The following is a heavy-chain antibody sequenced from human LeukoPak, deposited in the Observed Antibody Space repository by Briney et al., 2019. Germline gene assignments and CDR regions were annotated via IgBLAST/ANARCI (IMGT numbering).Heavy chain of an antibody. D-gene: IGHD5-18*01. CDR3: ARDNSYGSLREEYYYGMDV. J-gene: IGHJ6*02. CDR2: ISSSSSYI. V-gene: IGHV3-21*01. CDR1: GFTFSSYS. Sequence: PGGSLRLSCAASGFTFSSYSMNWVRQAPGKGLEWVSSISSSSSYIYYADSVKGRFTISRDNAKNSLYLQMNSLRAEDTAVYYCARDNSYGSLREEYYYGMDVWGQGTTVTVSS.